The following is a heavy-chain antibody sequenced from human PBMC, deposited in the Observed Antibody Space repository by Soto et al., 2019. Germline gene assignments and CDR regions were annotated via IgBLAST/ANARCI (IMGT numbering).Heavy chain of an antibody. J-gene: IGHJ6*02. CDR2: IIPISGTA. D-gene: IGHD2-2*01. CDR3: ARSQGSSTSLEIYYYYYYGMDV. V-gene: IGHV1-69*01. CDR1: GGTFSSYA. Sequence: QVQLVQSGAEVKKPGSSVKVSCKASGGTFSSYAISWVRQAPGQGLEWMGGIIPISGTANYAQKFQDRVTITADESTSSAYMELRSQRSEDTAVYYCARSQGSSTSLEIYYYYYYGMDVWGQGTTVTVSS.